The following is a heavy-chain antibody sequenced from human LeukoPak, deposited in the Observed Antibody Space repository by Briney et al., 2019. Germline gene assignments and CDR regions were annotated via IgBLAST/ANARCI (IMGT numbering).Heavy chain of an antibody. CDR1: AFTFSSYS. V-gene: IGHV3-21*01. Sequence: GGSLRLSCAASAFTFSSYSMSSSSIYRYYADSVEGRFTISRDNSKNTLYLQMNSLRAEDTAVYYCAKAGYDSSGSKDYWGQGTLVTVSS. CDR3: AKAGYDSSGSKDY. D-gene: IGHD3-22*01. J-gene: IGHJ4*02. CDR2: SSSIYR.